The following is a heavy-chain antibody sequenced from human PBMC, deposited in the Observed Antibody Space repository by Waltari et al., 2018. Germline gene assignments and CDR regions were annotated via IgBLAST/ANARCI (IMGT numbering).Heavy chain of an antibody. D-gene: IGHD6-13*01. V-gene: IGHV3-33*01. CDR1: GFTFRTYA. CDR2: IWYDGSNK. CDR3: ARDLYSSHFDY. J-gene: IGHJ4*02. Sequence: QVQLVESGGGVVQPGRSLRLSCAASGFTFRTYAIHWVLQAPGKGLEWVAVIWYDGSNKYYGDSVKGRFTISRDDSKNTVYLQMDSLRAEYTAVYYCARDLYSSHFDYWGQGTLVTVSS.